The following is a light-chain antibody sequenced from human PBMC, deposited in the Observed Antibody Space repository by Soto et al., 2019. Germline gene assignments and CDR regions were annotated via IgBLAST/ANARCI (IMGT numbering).Light chain of an antibody. CDR3: SSYTNRNTYV. CDR2: EVR. Sequence: QSALTQPPSASGSPGQSVTISCTGTSSDVGIYNSVSWYQQHPGKAPKLMIYEVRERPSGVPDRFSGSKSGNTASLTVSGLQAEDEADYYCSSYTNRNTYVFGTGTKLTVL. J-gene: IGLJ1*01. V-gene: IGLV2-8*01. CDR1: SSDVGIYNS.